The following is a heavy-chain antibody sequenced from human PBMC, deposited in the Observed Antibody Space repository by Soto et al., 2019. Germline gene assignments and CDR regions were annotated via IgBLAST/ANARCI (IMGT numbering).Heavy chain of an antibody. CDR3: ARPRYRGMDV. CDR2: IKPDGSEK. D-gene: IGHD3-16*02. V-gene: IGHV3-7*05. Sequence: ESGGGLVQPGGSLRLSCAASGFTFSSYLMTWVRQAPGKGLEWVAIIKPDGSEKYYEDSVKGRFTISRDNAKTSLYLQMNSLRVEDTAVYYCARPRYRGMDVWGQGTTVTVSS. CDR1: GFTFSSYL. J-gene: IGHJ6*02.